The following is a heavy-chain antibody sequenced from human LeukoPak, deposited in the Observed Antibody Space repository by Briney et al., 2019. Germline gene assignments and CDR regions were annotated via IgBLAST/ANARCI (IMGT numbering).Heavy chain of an antibody. D-gene: IGHD1-7*01. V-gene: IGHV4-39*07. CDR2: IYYSGST. J-gene: IGHJ4*02. CDR3: ARLYGNYQNYFDY. Sequence: SETLSLTCTVSGDSISSSSYYWGWIRQPPGKGLEWIGTIYYSGSTYYNPSLKSRVTISVDTSENQFSLKLSSVTAADTAVYYCARLYGNYQNYFDYWGQGTLVTVSS. CDR1: GDSISSSSYY.